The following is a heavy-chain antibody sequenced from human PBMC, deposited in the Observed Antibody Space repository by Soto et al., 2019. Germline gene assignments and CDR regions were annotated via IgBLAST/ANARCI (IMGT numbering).Heavy chain of an antibody. D-gene: IGHD4-17*01. J-gene: IGHJ3*01. CDR2: IYYNGNT. CDR1: GVSITSGAYY. V-gene: IGHV4-31*03. CDR3: ARARLRAVYAFDF. Sequence: SETLSLTCTLSGVSITSGAYYWTWVRQHPGKGLEWIGYIYYNGNTYFSPTLKSRLTISIDTSKNQFSLKLSSVTAADTAMYYCARARLRAVYAFDFWGQGTMVTVSS.